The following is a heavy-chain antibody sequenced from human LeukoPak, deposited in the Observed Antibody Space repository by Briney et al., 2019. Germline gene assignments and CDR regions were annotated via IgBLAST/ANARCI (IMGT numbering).Heavy chain of an antibody. V-gene: IGHV1-18*01. D-gene: IGHD3-3*01. CDR1: GYTFTSYG. CDR2: ISAYNGNT. J-gene: IGHJ4*02. Sequence: GASVKVSCKASGYTFTSYGISWVRQAPGQGLEWMGWISAYNGNTNYAQKLQGRVTMTTDTSTSTAYMELRSLRSDDTAVYYCAREGGIYDFWSGYYISEHYFDYWGQGTLVTVSS. CDR3: AREGGIYDFWSGYYISEHYFDY.